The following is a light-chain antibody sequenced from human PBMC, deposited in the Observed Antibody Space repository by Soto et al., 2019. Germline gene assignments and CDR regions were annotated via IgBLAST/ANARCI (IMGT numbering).Light chain of an antibody. Sequence: NFMLTQPHSVSESPGKTVTISCTRSSGSIASNSVQWYQQRPGSVPTTLIYEDNQRPSGVPDRFSGSIDSSPNSASLTISGLETEDEADYYCQSFDSSNHVVFGGGTKVTVL. J-gene: IGLJ2*01. CDR2: EDN. V-gene: IGLV6-57*03. CDR3: QSFDSSNHVV. CDR1: SGSIASNS.